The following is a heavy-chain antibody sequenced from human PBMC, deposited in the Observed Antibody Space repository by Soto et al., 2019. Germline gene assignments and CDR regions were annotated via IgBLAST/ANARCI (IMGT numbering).Heavy chain of an antibody. CDR2: IVVDSNTA. Sequence: QVVLLQSGAEVKEPGSSVRVSCQVSGSTFNNFAFSWVRQAPGHGPEWMGGIVVDSNTAEYSQRFQDRVTITADTSTDTLYMELGSLTFEDTTVYYCARAIKRWEVNYYFDFWGQGTLVTVSS. CDR1: GSTFNNFA. V-gene: IGHV1-69*06. J-gene: IGHJ4*02. CDR3: ARAIKRWEVNYYFDF. D-gene: IGHD1-26*01.